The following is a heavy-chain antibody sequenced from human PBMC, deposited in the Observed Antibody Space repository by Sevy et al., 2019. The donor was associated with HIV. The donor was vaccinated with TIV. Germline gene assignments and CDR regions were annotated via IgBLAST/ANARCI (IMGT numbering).Heavy chain of an antibody. CDR3: ARGYSRTYISPFGF. Sequence: SETLSLTCTVSGGSVGSGIYYWSWIRQPPGRELEFIGYIFRSGILNYNPSLRSRVTMSVDTSKNQFSLGLTSVTAADTAVYYCARGYSRTYISPFGFWGQGTLVTVSS. CDR2: IFRSGIL. CDR1: GGSVGSGIYY. V-gene: IGHV4-61*01. D-gene: IGHD5-12*01. J-gene: IGHJ4*02.